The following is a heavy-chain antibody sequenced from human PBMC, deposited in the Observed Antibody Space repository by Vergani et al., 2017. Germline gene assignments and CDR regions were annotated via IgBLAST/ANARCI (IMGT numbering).Heavy chain of an antibody. CDR2: IFTSGST. CDR1: GGSISSSY. CDR3: ATEVDTSGGYDVY. Sequence: QVQLQESGPGLVKPSETLSLTCTVSGGSISSSYWSWIRQPAGKGLEWIGRIFTSGSTNYYTPRKSRVTMSVDTSKNQFSLKLNTVTAADTAVYYCATEVDTSGGYDVYWGQGTLVTVSS. V-gene: IGHV4-4*07. D-gene: IGHD5-18*01. J-gene: IGHJ4*02.